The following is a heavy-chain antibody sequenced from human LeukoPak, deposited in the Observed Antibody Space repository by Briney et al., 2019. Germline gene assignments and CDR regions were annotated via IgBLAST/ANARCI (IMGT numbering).Heavy chain of an antibody. J-gene: IGHJ5*02. D-gene: IGHD6-13*01. V-gene: IGHV4-39*07. CDR2: IYYSGST. Sequence: SETLSLTCTVSGGSISSSSYYWGWIRQPPGKGLEWIGSIYYSGSTYYNPSLKSRVTISVDTSKNQFSLKLSSVTAADTAVYYCAREGIDGSSWPNWFDPWGQGTLVTVSS. CDR3: AREGIDGSSWPNWFDP. CDR1: GGSISSSSYY.